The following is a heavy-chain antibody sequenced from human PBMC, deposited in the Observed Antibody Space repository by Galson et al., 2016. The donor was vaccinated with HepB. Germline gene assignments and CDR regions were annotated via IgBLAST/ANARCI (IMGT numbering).Heavy chain of an antibody. CDR1: GFTFSNAW. CDR2: IKSKTDCGTT. V-gene: IGHV3-15*01. CDR3: TTDIVVVKTNNWLDP. J-gene: IGHJ5*02. D-gene: IGHD2-15*01. Sequence: SLRLSCAASGFTFSNAWMSWVRQAPGKGLEWVGRIKSKTDCGTTDYAATVKGRFTISTDNSKNTLYLQINSLKTEDTAVYYCTTDIVVVKTNNWLDPWGQGTLVTVSS.